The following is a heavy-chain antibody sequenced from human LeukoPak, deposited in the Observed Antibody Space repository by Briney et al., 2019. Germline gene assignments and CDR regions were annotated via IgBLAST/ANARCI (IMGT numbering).Heavy chain of an antibody. CDR1: GYTFTTYD. V-gene: IGHV1-8*03. CDR3: ARASWGDYDILTGYYSDYYFDY. D-gene: IGHD3-9*01. CDR2: MNPNSGNT. J-gene: IGHJ4*02. Sequence: ASVKVSCKASGYTFTTYDINWVRQATGQGLEWMGWMNPNSGNTGYAQKFQGRVTITRNTSISTAYMELSSLRSEDTAVCYCARASWGDYDILTGYYSDYYFDYWGQGTLVTVSS.